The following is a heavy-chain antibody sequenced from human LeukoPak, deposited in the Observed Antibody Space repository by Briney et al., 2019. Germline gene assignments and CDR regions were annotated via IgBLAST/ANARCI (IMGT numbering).Heavy chain of an antibody. CDR3: AREGAYFHPPYAFDI. Sequence: SETLSLTCTVSGGSISSYYWSWIRQPAGKGLEWIGRIYTSGSTNYNPSLKSRVTMSVDTSKNQFSLKLSSVTAADTAVYYCAREGAYFHPPYAFDIWGQGTMVTVST. J-gene: IGHJ3*02. D-gene: IGHD2-21*01. CDR2: IYTSGST. V-gene: IGHV4-4*07. CDR1: GGSISSYY.